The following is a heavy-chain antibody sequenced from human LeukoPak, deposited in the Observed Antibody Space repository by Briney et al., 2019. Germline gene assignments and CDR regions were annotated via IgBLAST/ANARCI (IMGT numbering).Heavy chain of an antibody. CDR2: ISWNSGSI. J-gene: IGHJ4*02. CDR3: AKDSVDYYDSSGAFDY. D-gene: IGHD3-22*01. CDR1: GFIVSNNY. Sequence: PGGSLRLSCAPSGFIVSNNYMSWVRQAPGKGLEWVSGISWNSGSIGYADSVKGRFTISRDNAKNSLYLQMNSLRAEDTALYYCAKDSVDYYDSSGAFDYWGQGTLVTVSS. V-gene: IGHV3-9*01.